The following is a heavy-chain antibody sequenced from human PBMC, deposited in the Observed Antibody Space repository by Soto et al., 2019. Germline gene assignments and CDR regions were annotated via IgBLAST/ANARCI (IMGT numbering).Heavy chain of an antibody. CDR2: ISYDGSKK. CDR1: GFTLSSYA. CDR3: ARDPDL. Sequence: QVQLVASGGGVVQPGRSLSLSCAASGFTLSSYALHWVRQAPGKGLEWVGMISYDGSKKYYADSVKGRFTISRDNSKNTVNVQMNSLRGEDTAVYYCARDPDLWGQGTLVTVSS. V-gene: IGHV3-30-3*01. J-gene: IGHJ4*02.